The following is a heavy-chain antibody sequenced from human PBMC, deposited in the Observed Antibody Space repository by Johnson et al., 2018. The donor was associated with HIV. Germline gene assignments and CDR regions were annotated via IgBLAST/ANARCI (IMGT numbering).Heavy chain of an antibody. CDR2: ISYDGSNK. CDR1: GFTFSSYG. J-gene: IGHJ3*02. CDR3: ATGSLVVVGADGLIQLHDAFDI. V-gene: IGHV3-30*03. D-gene: IGHD2-15*01. Sequence: QVQLVESGGGVVQPGRSLRLSCAASGFTFSSYGMHWVRQAPGKGLEWVAVISYDGSNKYYADSVRGRFTISRDSSNNTLYVQMNDLRAEDTALYYCATGSLVVVGADGLIQLHDAFDIWGRGTKVTVSS.